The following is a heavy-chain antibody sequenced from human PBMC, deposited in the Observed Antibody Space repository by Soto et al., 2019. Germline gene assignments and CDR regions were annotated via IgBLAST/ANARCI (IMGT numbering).Heavy chain of an antibody. CDR1: GFTFDDYA. Sequence: EVQLVESGGGLVQPGRSLRLSCAASGFTFDDYAMHWVRQAPGKGLEWVSGMSWNSGSIGYADSVKGRFTISRDNAKNSLYLQMNSLRAEDRALYYCAKDWGTDIVLVVAATPVFGFDYWGQGTLVTVSS. D-gene: IGHD2-15*01. CDR2: MSWNSGSI. CDR3: AKDWGTDIVLVVAATPVFGFDY. J-gene: IGHJ4*02. V-gene: IGHV3-9*01.